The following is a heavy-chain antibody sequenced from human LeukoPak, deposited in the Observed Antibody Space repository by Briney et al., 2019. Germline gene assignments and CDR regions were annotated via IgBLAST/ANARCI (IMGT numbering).Heavy chain of an antibody. Sequence: SETLSLTCTVSGGSISSYYWSWIRQPPGKGLEWIGYIYYSGSTNYNPSLKSRVTISVDTSKNQFSLKLSSVTAADTAVYYCARGKYYYDSSVETYYYYMDVWGKGTTVTVSS. J-gene: IGHJ6*03. D-gene: IGHD3-22*01. CDR2: IYYSGST. CDR1: GGSISSYY. V-gene: IGHV4-59*01. CDR3: ARGKYYYDSSVETYYYYMDV.